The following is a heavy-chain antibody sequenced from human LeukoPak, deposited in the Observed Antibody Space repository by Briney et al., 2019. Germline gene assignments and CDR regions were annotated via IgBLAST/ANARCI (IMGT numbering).Heavy chain of an antibody. J-gene: IGHJ3*02. CDR1: GFTFSGSI. D-gene: IGHD3-22*01. CDR2: IRSKADSYAT. CDR3: ARGDHYYDSSGYSYSQADAFDI. V-gene: IGHV3-73*01. Sequence: GGSLKLSCAASGFTFSGSIIHWVRQASGKGLEWVGRIRSKADSYATGYAASVRGRFTISRDDSENTAYLQMNSLRAEDTAVYYCARGDHYYDSSGYSYSQADAFDIWGQGTMVTVSS.